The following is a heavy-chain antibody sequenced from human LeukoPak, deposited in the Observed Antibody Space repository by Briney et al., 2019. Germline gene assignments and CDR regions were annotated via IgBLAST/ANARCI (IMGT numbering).Heavy chain of an antibody. CDR2: IKQDGSEK. J-gene: IGHJ3*02. D-gene: IGHD3-16*01. Sequence: PGGSLRPSCAASGFTFSRYWMTWVRQAPGIGLEWVANIKQDGSEKYYVDSVRGRFAISRDNAKNSLYLQMNSLRAEDTAVYYCARDLGGGLWPNAFDIWGQGTMVTVFS. CDR3: ARDLGGGLWPNAFDI. CDR1: GFTFSRYW. V-gene: IGHV3-7*05.